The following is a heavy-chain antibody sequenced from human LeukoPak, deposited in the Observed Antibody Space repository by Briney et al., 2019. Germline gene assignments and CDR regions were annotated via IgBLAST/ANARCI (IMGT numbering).Heavy chain of an antibody. V-gene: IGHV3-23*01. J-gene: IGHJ4*02. CDR2: ICGSGGST. CDR3: ANSGDSSGYYPR. CDR1: GFTFSSYA. Sequence: GGSLTLSCAASGFTFSSYAVSWLRQAPGEGLEWVSSICGSGGSTYYAHSVTGRFTISRDNSKITLYLQMNSMRAEDTAVYYCANSGDSSGYYPRWGQGTLVTVSS. D-gene: IGHD3-22*01.